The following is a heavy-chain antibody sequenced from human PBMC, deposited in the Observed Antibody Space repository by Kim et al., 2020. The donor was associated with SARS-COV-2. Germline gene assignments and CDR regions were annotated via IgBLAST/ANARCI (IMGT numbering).Heavy chain of an antibody. J-gene: IGHJ6*02. CDR3: ARDVFDILTGYGGMDV. CDR2: IYYSGST. Sequence: SETLSLTCTVSGGSTSSYYWSWIRQPPGKGLEWIGYIYYSGSTNYNPSLKSRVTISVDTSKNQFSLKLSSVTAADTAVYYCARDVFDILTGYGGMDVWG. D-gene: IGHD3-9*01. V-gene: IGHV4-59*01. CDR1: GGSTSSYY.